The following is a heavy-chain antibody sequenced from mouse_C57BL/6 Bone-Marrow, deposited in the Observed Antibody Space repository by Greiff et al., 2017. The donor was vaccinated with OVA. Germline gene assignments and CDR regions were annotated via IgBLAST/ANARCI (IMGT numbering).Heavy chain of an antibody. CDR2: IDPENGDT. D-gene: IGHD1-1*01. CDR1: GFNIKDDY. V-gene: IGHV14-4*01. J-gene: IGHJ2*01. Sequence: VQLQQSGAELVRPGASVKLSCTASGFNIKDDYMHWVKQRPEQGLEWIGWIDPENGDTEYASKFQGKATITADTPSNTAYLQLSSLTSEDTAVYYCTRYYGSSYLDYWGQGTTLTVSS. CDR3: TRYYGSSYLDY.